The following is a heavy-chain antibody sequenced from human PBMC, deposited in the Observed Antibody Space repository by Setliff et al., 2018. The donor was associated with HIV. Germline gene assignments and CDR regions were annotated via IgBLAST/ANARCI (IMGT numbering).Heavy chain of an antibody. V-gene: IGHV4-39*01. Sequence: PSETLSLTCSVSGVSINRTDHYWGWIRQSPGKRLEWIGSVSQSGSTYYDPSLKSRITISVDRSKNLFSLKLISVTAADQGVYYCARVPVAGANWFDPWGLGTLVTVSS. CDR2: VSQSGST. CDR3: ARVPVAGANWFDP. CDR1: GVSINRTDHY. J-gene: IGHJ5*02. D-gene: IGHD2-21*01.